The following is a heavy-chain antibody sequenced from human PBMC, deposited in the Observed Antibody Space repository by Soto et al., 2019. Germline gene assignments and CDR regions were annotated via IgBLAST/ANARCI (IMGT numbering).Heavy chain of an antibody. CDR3: AKEIRPNEF. CDR2: MTISGDNT. V-gene: IGHV3-23*01. Sequence: GGSLRLSCAASGFTFSNSAMTWVRQAPGKGLEWVSSMTISGDNTYYADSVKGRFTISRDNSANTLYLQMNSLRPEDTAVYYCAKEIRPNEFWGQGTRVTVSS. J-gene: IGHJ4*02. CDR1: GFTFSNSA.